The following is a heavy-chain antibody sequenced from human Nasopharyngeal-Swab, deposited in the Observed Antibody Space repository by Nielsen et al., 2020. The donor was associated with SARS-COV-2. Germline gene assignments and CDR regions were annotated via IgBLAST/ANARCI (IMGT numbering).Heavy chain of an antibody. Sequence: GESLKISCVVSGFTFSDHWMNWVRQAPGKGLEWVANIKPDGSEKYYVDSVKGRFTHSRDNARNSLFLQMDSLRVEDTAIYYCAGNHDNTFWGQGNLVAVS. J-gene: IGHJ4*02. CDR1: GFTFSDHW. V-gene: IGHV3-7*03. CDR2: IKPDGSEK. CDR3: AGNHDNTF. D-gene: IGHD3-22*01.